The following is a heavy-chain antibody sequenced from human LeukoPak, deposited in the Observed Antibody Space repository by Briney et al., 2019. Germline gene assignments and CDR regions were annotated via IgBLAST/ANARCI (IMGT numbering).Heavy chain of an antibody. J-gene: IGHJ4*02. V-gene: IGHV3-15*01. CDR1: GFTFSSYA. Sequence: PGGSLRLSCAASGFTFSSYAMSWVRQAPGKGLEWVGRIKSKTTGETTDFAAPVKGRFTISRDDSKNTLYLQMNSLKIEDTAVYYCTTCTGGSCYSDYWGQGTLVTVSS. CDR2: IKSKTTGETT. CDR3: TTCTGGSCYSDY. D-gene: IGHD2-15*01.